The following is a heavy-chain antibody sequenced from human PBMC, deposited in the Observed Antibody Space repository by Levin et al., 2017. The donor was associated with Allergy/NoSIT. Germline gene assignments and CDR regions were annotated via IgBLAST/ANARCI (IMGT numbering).Heavy chain of an antibody. V-gene: IGHV3-30*04. CDR2: ISYDESNK. CDR3: ASCPYYYDRGTYSPPIHDTFDI. D-gene: IGHD3-22*01. Sequence: GGSLRLSCAASGFTFSDYAMHWVRQAPGKGLEWVAVISYDESNKFYADSVKGRFTISRDNSKNTLYLQMNSLRAEDTALYYCASCPYYYDRGTYSPPIHDTFDIWGQGTMVTVSS. J-gene: IGHJ3*02. CDR1: GFTFSDYA.